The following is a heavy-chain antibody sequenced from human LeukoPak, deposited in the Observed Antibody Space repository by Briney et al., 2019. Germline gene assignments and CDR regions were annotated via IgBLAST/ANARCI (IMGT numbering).Heavy chain of an antibody. CDR3: ARGGGRSYSDAFDI. D-gene: IGHD1-26*01. V-gene: IGHV3-48*02. CDR1: GFTFSSSN. J-gene: IGHJ3*02. CDR2: ISGTSTAI. Sequence: PGGSLRLSRAASGFTFSSSNMHWVRQAPGKGLEGVSFISGTSTAIYYADSVKGRFTISRDIAMKSLYLQMNSLRDEDTAVYYCARGGGRSYSDAFDIWGQGTVVTVSS.